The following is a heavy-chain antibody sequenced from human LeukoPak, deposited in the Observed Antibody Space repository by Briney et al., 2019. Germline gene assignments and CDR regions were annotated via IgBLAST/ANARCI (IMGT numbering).Heavy chain of an antibody. Sequence: GGSLRLSCAASGFTFSTYTMNWVRQAPGKGLEWVSSISSRSSSIYYAGSVKGRFTISRDNAKNSLYLQMNSRRSEDPSVYYCSELGITMIGGVWGKGTTVTISS. CDR2: ISSRSSSI. J-gene: IGHJ6*04. D-gene: IGHD3-10*02. CDR3: SELGITMIGGV. V-gene: IGHV3-21*01. CDR1: GFTFSTYT.